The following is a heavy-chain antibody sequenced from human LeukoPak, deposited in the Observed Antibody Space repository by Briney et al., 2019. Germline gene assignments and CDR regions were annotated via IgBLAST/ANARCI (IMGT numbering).Heavy chain of an antibody. CDR3: ARDQGYSYGYAHY. CDR2: IWYDGSNK. CDR1: GFTFSSYG. D-gene: IGHD5-18*01. V-gene: IGHV3-33*01. J-gene: IGHJ4*02. Sequence: QPGRSLGLSCAASGFTFSSYGMHWVRQAPGKGLKWVAVIWYDGSNKYYADSVKGRFTISRDNSKNTLYLQMNSLRAEDTAVYYCARDQGYSYGYAHYWGQGTLVTVSS.